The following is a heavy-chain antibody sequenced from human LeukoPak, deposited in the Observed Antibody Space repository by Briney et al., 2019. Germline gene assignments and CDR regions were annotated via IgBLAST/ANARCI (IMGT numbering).Heavy chain of an antibody. J-gene: IGHJ3*02. CDR3: ARDNYAAHAFDI. Sequence: ASVKVSCKASGYTFTGYYMHWVRQAPGQGLEWMGWINPNSGGTNYAQKFQGRVTMTRDTSISTAYMELSRLRSDDTAVYYCARDNYAAHAFDIWGQGTMVTVSS. CDR1: GYTFTGYY. V-gene: IGHV1-2*02. D-gene: IGHD2-2*01. CDR2: INPNSGGT.